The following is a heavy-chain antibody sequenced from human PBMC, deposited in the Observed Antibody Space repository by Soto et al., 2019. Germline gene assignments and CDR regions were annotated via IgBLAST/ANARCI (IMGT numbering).Heavy chain of an antibody. D-gene: IGHD2-15*01. CDR3: ARDLSGYCSGGSCDGFWFDP. J-gene: IGHJ5*02. CDR2: IIPIFGTA. V-gene: IGHV1-69*13. CDR1: GGTFSSYA. Sequence: ASVKVSCKASGGTFSSYAISWVRQAPGQGLEWMGGIIPIFGTANYAQKFQGRVTITADESTSTAYMELSSLRSEDTAVYYCARDLSGYCSGGSCDGFWFDPWGQGTLVTVSS.